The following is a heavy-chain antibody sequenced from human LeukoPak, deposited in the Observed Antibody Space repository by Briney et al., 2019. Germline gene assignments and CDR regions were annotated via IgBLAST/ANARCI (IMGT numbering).Heavy chain of an antibody. CDR2: IYYSGST. Sequence: SETLSLTCTVSGGSISSYYWSWIRQPPGKGLEWIGYIYYSGSTNYNPSLKSRVTISVDTSKNQFSLKLSSVTAADTAVYYCAREWGTGRFDPWGQGTLVTVSS. J-gene: IGHJ5*02. CDR3: AREWGTGRFDP. CDR1: GGSISSYY. V-gene: IGHV4-59*01. D-gene: IGHD1-1*01.